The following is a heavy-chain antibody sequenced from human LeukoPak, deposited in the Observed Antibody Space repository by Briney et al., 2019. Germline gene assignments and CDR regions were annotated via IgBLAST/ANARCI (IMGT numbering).Heavy chain of an antibody. CDR1: GGSISSYY. D-gene: IGHD2-2*01. CDR2: IYYSGST. CDR3: ARERNVVVPAATAYYYYYYMDV. Sequence: SSETLSLTCTVSGGSISSYYWSWIRQPPGKGLEWVGYIYYSGSTNYNPSLKSRVTISVDTSKNQFSLKLSSVTAADTAVYYCARERNVVVPAATAYYYYYYMDVWGKGTTVTISS. J-gene: IGHJ6*03. V-gene: IGHV4-59*01.